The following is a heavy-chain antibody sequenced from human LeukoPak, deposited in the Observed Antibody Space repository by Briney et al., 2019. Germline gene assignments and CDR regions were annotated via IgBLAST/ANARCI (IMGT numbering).Heavy chain of an antibody. J-gene: IGHJ4*02. Sequence: SETLSLTCTASGGSISSSSYYWGWIRQPPGKGLEWIGSIYYSGSTYYNPSLKSRVTIPVDTSKNQFSLKLSSVTAADTAVYYCARDIAGSYYLDYWGQGTLVTVSS. CDR3: ARDIAGSYYLDY. CDR2: IYYSGST. D-gene: IGHD3-10*01. V-gene: IGHV4-39*07. CDR1: GGSISSSSYY.